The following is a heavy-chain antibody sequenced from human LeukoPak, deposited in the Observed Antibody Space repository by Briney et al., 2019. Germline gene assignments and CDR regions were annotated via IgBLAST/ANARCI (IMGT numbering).Heavy chain of an antibody. CDR2: IIPIFGTA. J-gene: IGHJ3*02. CDR3: ARKDSSGWSMTFDI. CDR1: GGTFSSYA. D-gene: IGHD6-19*01. Sequence: GASVKVSCKASGGTFSSYAISWVRQAPGQGLEWMGGIIPIFGTANYAQKFQGRVTITTDESTSRAYMELSSLRSEDTAVYYCARKDSSGWSMTFDIWGQGTMVTVSS. V-gene: IGHV1-69*05.